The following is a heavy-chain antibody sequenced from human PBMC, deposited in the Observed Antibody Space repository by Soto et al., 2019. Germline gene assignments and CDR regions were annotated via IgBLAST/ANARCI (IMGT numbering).Heavy chain of an antibody. Sequence: SETLSLTCTVSGGSISSYYWSWIRQPPGKGLEWIGYIYYAGSTKYNPSLNSRVTISVDRSKNQFSLKLSSVTAADTAVYYCARVPDRWGQGTLVTVSS. CDR2: IYYAGST. CDR3: ARVPDR. D-gene: IGHD2-2*01. J-gene: IGHJ5*02. V-gene: IGHV4-59*12. CDR1: GGSISSYY.